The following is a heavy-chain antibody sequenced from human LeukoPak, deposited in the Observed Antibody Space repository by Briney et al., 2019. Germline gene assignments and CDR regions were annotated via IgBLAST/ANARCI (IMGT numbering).Heavy chain of an antibody. V-gene: IGHV3-23*01. D-gene: IGHD1-26*01. CDR2: ISVSGGST. CDR1: GFTFSSYA. CDR3: AKVVGRGSGDPD. J-gene: IGHJ4*02. Sequence: GGSLRLSCAASGFTFSSYAMSWVRQAPGKGLEWVSTISVSGGSTYYADSVKGRFTISRDNSKNTLYLQMNSLRAEDTAVYYCAKVVGRGSGDPDWGRGTLVTVSS.